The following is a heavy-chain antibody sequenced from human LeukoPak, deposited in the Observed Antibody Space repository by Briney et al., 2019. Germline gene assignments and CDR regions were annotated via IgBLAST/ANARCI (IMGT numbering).Heavy chain of an antibody. J-gene: IGHJ5*02. V-gene: IGHV4-61*08. CDR1: GGSISSGDYY. Sequence: PSETLSLTCTVSGGSISSGDYYWSWIRQPPGKGLEWIGYIYYRGSTNYNPSLKSRVTMSVDTSKNQFSLKLSSVTAADTAVYYCARDRVAAAGTLVRWFDPWGQGTLVTVSS. D-gene: IGHD6-13*01. CDR2: IYYRGST. CDR3: ARDRVAAAGTLVRWFDP.